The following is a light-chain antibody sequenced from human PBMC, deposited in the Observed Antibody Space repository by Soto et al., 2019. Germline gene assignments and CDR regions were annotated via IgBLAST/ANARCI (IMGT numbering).Light chain of an antibody. CDR3: QQNHSVPIS. V-gene: IGKV1-39*01. CDR1: HSINTY. J-gene: IGKJ5*01. CDR2: GAS. Sequence: DIRMTQSPSSLSASVGDRVTISCRASHSINTYVNWYLQKPGKAPDLLIYGASTLLSGVPSRFSGGGSGTDFTLTITGLHLEDFGTYYCQQNHSVPISFGQGTRLEIK.